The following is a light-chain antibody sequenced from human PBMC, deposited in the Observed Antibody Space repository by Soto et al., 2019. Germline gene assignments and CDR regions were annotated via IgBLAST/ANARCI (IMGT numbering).Light chain of an antibody. CDR1: ESFLFVTNNKNF. J-gene: IGKJ1*01. CDR3: QQFFHAPT. CDR2: WAS. Sequence: VLTKAPDSLALSLGGMAIIHCRSNESFLFVTNNKNFLAWYEQKPGQPPKXLLNWASTRESGVPDRFIGGGSGTEFTLTISSMNAEDAAVQYCQQFFHAPTFGHGTKVDIK. V-gene: IGKV4-1*01.